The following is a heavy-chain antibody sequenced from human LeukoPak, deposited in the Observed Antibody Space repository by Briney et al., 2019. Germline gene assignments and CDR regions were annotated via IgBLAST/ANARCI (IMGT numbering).Heavy chain of an antibody. V-gene: IGHV3-73*01. CDR2: IRSKANNYAT. CDR3: AGPYDSSGHAFDY. Sequence: GGSLKLSCAASGFTFSGSAMHWVRQASGRGLEWVGRIRSKANNYATAYAASVKGRFTISRDDSKNTAYLQMNSLKTEDSAVYYCAGPYDSSGHAFDYWGQGTLVTVSS. D-gene: IGHD3-22*01. J-gene: IGHJ4*02. CDR1: GFTFSGSA.